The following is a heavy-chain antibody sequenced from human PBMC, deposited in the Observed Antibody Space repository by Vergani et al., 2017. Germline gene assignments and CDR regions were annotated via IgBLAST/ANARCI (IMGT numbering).Heavy chain of an antibody. V-gene: IGHV3-23*01. CDR2: ISGLGGST. CDR1: GFTFSSYA. J-gene: IGHJ4*02. Sequence: EVQLLESGGGLVQPGGSLRLSCAASGFTFSSYAMSWVRPAPGKGLEWVSPISGLGGSTYYADSVKGRFTISRDNSKNTLYLQMNSLRAEDTAVYYCAKAGSSWYGLGQEKFDYWGQGTLVTVSS. CDR3: AKAGSSWYGLGQEKFDY. D-gene: IGHD6-13*01.